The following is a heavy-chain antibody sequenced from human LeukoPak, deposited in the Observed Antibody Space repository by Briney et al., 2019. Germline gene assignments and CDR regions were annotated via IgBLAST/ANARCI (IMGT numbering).Heavy chain of an antibody. Sequence: GGSLRLSCAASGFTFSSYAMHWVRQAPGKGLEYVSAISSNGGSIYYANSVKGRFTISRDNSKNTLYLQMGSLRAEDMAVYYCARSWHSSGCSDYSGQGTLVTVSS. CDR3: ARSWHSSGCSDY. CDR1: GFTFSSYA. D-gene: IGHD6-19*01. J-gene: IGHJ4*02. V-gene: IGHV3-64*01. CDR2: ISSNGGSI.